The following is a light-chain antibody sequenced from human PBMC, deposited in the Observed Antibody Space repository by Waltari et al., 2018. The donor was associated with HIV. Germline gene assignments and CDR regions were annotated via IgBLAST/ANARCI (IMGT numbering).Light chain of an antibody. V-gene: IGKV4-1*01. CDR2: WAP. CDR3: QQYYSSPQ. Sequence: DIVMTESPDSLAVSLGARATINCNSSQSHLFRSDNKNYLTWHQQEPGPPPKLLIYWAPARESGVPTRFSGSGYGADFTRTSCSLQAKDVAVDYGQQYYSSPQFGQRPKVEI. CDR1: QSHLFRSDNKNY. J-gene: IGKJ1*01.